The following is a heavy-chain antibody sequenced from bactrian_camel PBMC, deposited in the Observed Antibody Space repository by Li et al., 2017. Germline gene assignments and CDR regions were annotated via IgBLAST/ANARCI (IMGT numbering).Heavy chain of an antibody. Sequence: HVQLVESGGGSVQAGGSLRLTCTASGFAVSSGCMAWFRQAPGQEREGVAAVFTSGGLTKYADSVKGRFTISQDSARNTVYLQMNNLQPEDTATYYCAEGRGSRGEHCYSLNYWGQGTQVTVS. V-gene: IGHV3S1*01. D-gene: IGHD6*01. CDR1: GFAVSSGC. J-gene: IGHJ4*01. CDR3: AEGRGSRGEHCYSLNY. CDR2: VFTSGGLT.